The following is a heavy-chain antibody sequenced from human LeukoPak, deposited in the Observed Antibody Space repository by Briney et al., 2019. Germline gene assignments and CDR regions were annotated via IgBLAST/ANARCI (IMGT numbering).Heavy chain of an antibody. Sequence: PSETLSLTCTVSGGSISSSSYYWGWIRQPPWKGLEWIGSIYYSGSTYYNPSLKSRVTISVDTSKNQFSLKLSSVTAADTAVYYCARVVPYSSGWSPSRRWFDPWGQGTLVTVSS. V-gene: IGHV4-39*07. J-gene: IGHJ5*02. CDR2: IYYSGST. CDR1: GGSISSSSYY. D-gene: IGHD6-19*01. CDR3: ARVVPYSSGWSPSRRWFDP.